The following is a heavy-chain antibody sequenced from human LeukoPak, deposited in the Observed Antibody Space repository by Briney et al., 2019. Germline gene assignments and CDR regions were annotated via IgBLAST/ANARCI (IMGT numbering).Heavy chain of an antibody. CDR1: GFTFSGFG. CDR2: ISSDGTNK. J-gene: IGHJ1*01. CDR3: GTEGGARGVDTVRYEY. Sequence: GTSLRLSCAASGFTFSGFGMHWVRQAPGKGLQSVAVISSDGTNKFYADSVAGRLTISRDNSKNTLYLQMTSLRPEDTAVYFCGTEGGARGVDTVRYEYWGQGTLVTVSS. V-gene: IGHV3-30*03. D-gene: IGHD2-8*02.